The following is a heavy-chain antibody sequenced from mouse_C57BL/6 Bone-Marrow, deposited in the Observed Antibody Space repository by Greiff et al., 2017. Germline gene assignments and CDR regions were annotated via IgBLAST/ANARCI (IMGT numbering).Heavy chain of an antibody. CDR1: GYAFSSSW. D-gene: IGHD2-3*01. CDR3: AFRWLLPYYYAMDY. J-gene: IGHJ4*01. CDR2: IYPGDGDT. Sequence: QVQLKQSGPELVKPGASVKISCKASGYAFSSSWMNWVKQRPGKGLEWIGRIYPGDGDTNYNGKFKGKATLTADKSSSTAYMQLSSLTSEDSAVYVCAFRWLLPYYYAMDYWGQGTSVTVSS. V-gene: IGHV1-82*01.